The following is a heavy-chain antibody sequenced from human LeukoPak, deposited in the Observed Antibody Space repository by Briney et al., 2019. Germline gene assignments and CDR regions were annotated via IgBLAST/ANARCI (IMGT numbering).Heavy chain of an antibody. CDR2: IYYSGST. Sequence: PSETLSLTCTVSGASISSGDYYWSWLRQPPGKGLEWIGYIYYSGSTNYNPSLKSRVTISVDTSKNQFSLKLSSVTAADTAVYYCASGPNNSPNHSNLPGHLNNYGMDVWGQGTTVTVSS. J-gene: IGHJ6*02. V-gene: IGHV4-61*08. D-gene: IGHD4-23*01. CDR1: GASISSGDYY. CDR3: ASGPNNSPNHSNLPGHLNNYGMDV.